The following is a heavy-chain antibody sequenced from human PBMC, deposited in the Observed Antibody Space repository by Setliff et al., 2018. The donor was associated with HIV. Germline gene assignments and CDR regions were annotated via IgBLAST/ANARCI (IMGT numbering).Heavy chain of an antibody. D-gene: IGHD3-3*02. CDR1: GFTFTSYW. Sequence: GGSLRLSCAASGFTFTSYWMIWVRQAPGKGLEWVANINQDGSDKNYVDSVKGRFTISRDNAKNSLYLQMDSLRVEDTTVYYCTRKLAPGHGMDVWGQGTTVTVSS. CDR3: TRKLAPGHGMDV. CDR2: INQDGSDK. V-gene: IGHV3-7*01. J-gene: IGHJ6*02.